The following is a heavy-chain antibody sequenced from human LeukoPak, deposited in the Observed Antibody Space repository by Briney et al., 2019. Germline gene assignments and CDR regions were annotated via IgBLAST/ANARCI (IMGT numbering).Heavy chain of an antibody. V-gene: IGHV1-18*01. Sequence: GASVKVSCKASGYTFSSYGITWLRQAPGHGLEWMGWISVNTGNTEYAQKVQGRLTMTTDTPTSTAYMELRNLRSDDTAVYYCARRKEGQWGINWFDPWGQGTLVTVSS. CDR1: GYTFSSYG. CDR3: ARRKEGQWGINWFDP. D-gene: IGHD3-16*01. CDR2: ISVNTGNT. J-gene: IGHJ5*02.